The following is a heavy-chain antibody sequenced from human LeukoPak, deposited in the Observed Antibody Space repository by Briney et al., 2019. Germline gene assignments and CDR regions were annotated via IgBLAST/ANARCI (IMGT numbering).Heavy chain of an antibody. J-gene: IGHJ5*02. V-gene: IGHV3-11*06. CDR1: GFTFSDYY. Sequence: PGGSLRLSCAASGFTFSDYYMSWIRQAPGKGLEWVSYISSSSYRSHADSVTGRFTISRDNAKNSLYLQMNSLRAEDTAVYYCARVLGGGWWFDPWGQGSLVTVSS. D-gene: IGHD3-16*01. CDR2: ISSSSYR. CDR3: ARVLGGGWWFDP.